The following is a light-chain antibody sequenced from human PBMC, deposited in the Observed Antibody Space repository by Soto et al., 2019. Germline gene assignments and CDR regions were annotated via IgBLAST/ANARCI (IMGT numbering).Light chain of an antibody. CDR3: QQYGSSTLT. CDR2: GAS. Sequence: EIVLTQSPGTLSLSPGERATLSCRASQSVSKNYLAWYQPKPGQAPRLXIYGASSRETGIRDRFSGGGSGTEFTLTISRLEPEDFAVYYCQQYGSSTLTFGGGTKVDIK. V-gene: IGKV3-20*01. J-gene: IGKJ4*01. CDR1: QSVSKNY.